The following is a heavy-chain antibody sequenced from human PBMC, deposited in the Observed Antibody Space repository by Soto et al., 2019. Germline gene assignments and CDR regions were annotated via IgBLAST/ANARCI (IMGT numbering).Heavy chain of an antibody. V-gene: IGHV1-18*01. CDR2: ISAYNGNT. J-gene: IGHJ5*02. CDR1: GYTFTRYG. D-gene: IGHD3-3*01. Sequence: ASVKVSCKSSGYTFTRYGISWVRQAPGQGLEWMGWISAYNGNTNYAQKLQGRVTMTTDTSTSTAYMELRGLRSDDTAVYYCARDQGDYDFWSGYYRWWFDPWG. CDR3: ARDQGDYDFWSGYYRWWFDP.